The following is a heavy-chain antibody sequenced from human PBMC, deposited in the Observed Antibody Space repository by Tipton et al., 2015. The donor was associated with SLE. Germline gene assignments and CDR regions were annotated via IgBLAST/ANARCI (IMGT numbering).Heavy chain of an antibody. CDR2: INHSGST. Sequence: LRLSCTVSGGSISSYYWSWIRQPPGKGLEWIGEINHSGSTNYNPSLKSRVTISVDTSKNQFSLKLSSVTAADTAVYYCARAALPNYFDYWGQGTLVTVSS. CDR1: GGSISSYY. CDR3: ARAALPNYFDY. V-gene: IGHV4-34*01. J-gene: IGHJ4*02.